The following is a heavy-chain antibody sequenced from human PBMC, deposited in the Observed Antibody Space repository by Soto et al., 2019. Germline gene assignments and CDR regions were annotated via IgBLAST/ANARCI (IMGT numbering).Heavy chain of an antibody. CDR2: TYYSGST. CDR3: ARHGSCSGGSCYFNYFDY. J-gene: IGHJ4*02. V-gene: IGHV4-39*01. CDR1: GGSISSSSYY. D-gene: IGHD2-15*01. Sequence: SETLSLTCTVSGGSISSSSYYWGWIRQPPGKGLEWIGSTYYSGSTYYNPSLKSRVTISVDTSKNQFSLKLSSVTAADTAVYYCARHGSCSGGSCYFNYFDYWGQGTLVTVSS.